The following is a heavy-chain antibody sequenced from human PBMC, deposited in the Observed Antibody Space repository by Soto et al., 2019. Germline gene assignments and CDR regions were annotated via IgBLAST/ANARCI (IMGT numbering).Heavy chain of an antibody. CDR2: INAGNGNT. CDR1: GYTFTSYA. Sequence: ASVKVSCQASGYTFTSYAMHWVRQTPGQRLEWMGWINAGNGNTKYSQKFQGRVTITRDTSASTAYMELSSLRSEDTAVYYCARVAYGDSRNDYWGQGTLVTVSS. V-gene: IGHV1-3*01. J-gene: IGHJ4*02. CDR3: ARVAYGDSRNDY. D-gene: IGHD4-17*01.